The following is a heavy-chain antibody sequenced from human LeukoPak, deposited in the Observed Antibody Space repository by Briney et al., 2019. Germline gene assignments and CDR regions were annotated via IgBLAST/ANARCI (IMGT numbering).Heavy chain of an antibody. D-gene: IGHD3-9*01. CDR1: GFTFSSYS. CDR2: ISGSGGST. CDR3: AKEELLRYFDWSPTFDY. Sequence: GGSLRLSCAASGFTFSSYSMNWVRQAPGKGLEWVSAISGSGGSTYYADSVKGRFTISRDNSKNTLYLQMNSLRAEDTAVYYCAKEELLRYFDWSPTFDYWGQGTLVTVSS. V-gene: IGHV3-23*01. J-gene: IGHJ4*02.